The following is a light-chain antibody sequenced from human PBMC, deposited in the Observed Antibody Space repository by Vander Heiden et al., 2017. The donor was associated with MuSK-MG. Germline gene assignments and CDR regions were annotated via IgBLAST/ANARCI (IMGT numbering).Light chain of an antibody. J-gene: IGLJ1*01. CDR1: RSDVGGYNF. CDR3: SSYTTNSTLV. CDR2: DVS. Sequence: HSALTHPASVSGSPGQSIAISCTGTRSDVGGYNFVSWYQQYPGKAPNLLIFDVSNRPSGVSNRFSGSKSGNTASLIISGLQTEDEADYCCSSYTTNSTLVFGAGTKVTVL. V-gene: IGLV2-14*03.